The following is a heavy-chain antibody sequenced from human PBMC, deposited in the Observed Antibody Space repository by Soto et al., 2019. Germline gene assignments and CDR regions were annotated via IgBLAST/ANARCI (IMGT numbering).Heavy chain of an antibody. D-gene: IGHD5-12*01. V-gene: IGHV4-59*08. Sequence: SETLSLTCTVSGGSISSYYWSWIRQPPGKGLEWIGYIYYSGSTNYNPSLKSRVTISVDTSKNQFSLKLSSVTAADTAVYYCARWLGGGYGHFDYWGQGTLVTVSS. J-gene: IGHJ4*02. CDR3: ARWLGGGYGHFDY. CDR2: IYYSGST. CDR1: GGSISSYY.